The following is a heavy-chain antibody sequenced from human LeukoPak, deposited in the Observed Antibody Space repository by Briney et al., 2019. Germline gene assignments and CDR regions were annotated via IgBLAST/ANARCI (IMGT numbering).Heavy chain of an antibody. Sequence: GESLKISCKGSGYDFTTNKIAWFRQRPGEALEWMGLVWPGDSHTRYSPSFQGQVTMSAGKSVDTAYLQWSSLKASDTAKYYCSRLGDKLIQRSIFQFFDLWGPGTQVIVSP. CDR2: VWPGDSHT. J-gene: IGHJ4*02. CDR3: SRLGDKLIQRSIFQFFDL. D-gene: IGHD3-16*01. V-gene: IGHV5-51*01. CDR1: GYDFTTNK.